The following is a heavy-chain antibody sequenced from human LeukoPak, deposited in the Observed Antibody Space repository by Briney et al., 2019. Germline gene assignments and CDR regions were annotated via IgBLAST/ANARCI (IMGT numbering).Heavy chain of an antibody. CDR1: GGTFSSYA. CDR2: IIPIFGTA. J-gene: IGHJ4*02. D-gene: IGHD1-26*01. V-gene: IGHV1-69*13. Sequence: SVKLSCKASGGTFSSYAISWVRQAPGQGLEWMGGIIPIFGTANYAQKFQGRVTITADESTSTAYMELSSLRAEDTAVYYCARAPYGTLLTDYWGQGTLVTVSS. CDR3: ARAPYGTLLTDY.